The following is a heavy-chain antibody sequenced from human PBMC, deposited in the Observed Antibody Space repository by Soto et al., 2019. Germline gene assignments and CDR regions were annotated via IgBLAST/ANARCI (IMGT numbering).Heavy chain of an antibody. D-gene: IGHD1-1*01. Sequence: QVQLVQSGAEVKKPGSSVKVSCKASGGMFSSYTISWVRQAPGQGLEWVGRIIPLLGTANYAQKFQGRVTITEDKSPSTAYMDLSGLRSADTAVYYCARGNNWNEAMYFDVWGQGTMVTVSS. V-gene: IGHV1-69*08. CDR3: ARGNNWNEAMYFDV. CDR2: IIPLLGTA. J-gene: IGHJ3*01. CDR1: GGMFSSYT.